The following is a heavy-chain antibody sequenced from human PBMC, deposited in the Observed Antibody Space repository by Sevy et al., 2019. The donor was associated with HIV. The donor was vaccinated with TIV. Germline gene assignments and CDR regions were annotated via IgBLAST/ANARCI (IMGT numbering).Heavy chain of an antibody. J-gene: IGHJ4*02. D-gene: IGHD6-13*01. CDR2: IRYDGSDK. Sequence: GGSLRLSCTASGFTFSNFGMHWVRQVPGKGLEWVTFIRYDGSDKYYAASVKGRFTISRDDSKNTLYLQMDSLRPEDTAIYYCAKDLAGPGRRYVDCWRQGTLVTVSS. CDR1: GFTFSNFG. V-gene: IGHV3-30*02. CDR3: AKDLAGPGRRYVDC.